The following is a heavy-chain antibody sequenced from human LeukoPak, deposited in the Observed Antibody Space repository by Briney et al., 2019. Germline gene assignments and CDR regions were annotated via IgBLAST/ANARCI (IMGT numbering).Heavy chain of an antibody. Sequence: PSETLSLTCTVPGGSISSYYWSWIRQPPGKGLEWIGYIYYSGSTNYNPSLKSRVTISVDTSKNQFSLKLSSVTAADTAVYYCARAYYYYYGMDVWGQGTTVTVSS. CDR3: ARAYYYYYGMDV. J-gene: IGHJ6*02. V-gene: IGHV4-59*01. CDR1: GGSISSYY. CDR2: IYYSGST.